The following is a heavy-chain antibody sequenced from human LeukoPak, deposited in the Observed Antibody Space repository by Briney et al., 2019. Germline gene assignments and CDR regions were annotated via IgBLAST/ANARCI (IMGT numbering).Heavy chain of an antibody. CDR3: ASDLDYGDSENY. CDR1: GFTFSDYY. J-gene: IGHJ4*02. CDR2: ISSSGSTI. D-gene: IGHD4-17*01. Sequence: GGSLRLSCAASGFTFSDYYMSWILQAPGKGLEWVSYISSSGSTIYYADSVKDRFTISRDNAKNSLYLQMNSLGAEDTAVYYCASDLDYGDSENYWGQGTLVTVSS. V-gene: IGHV3-11*04.